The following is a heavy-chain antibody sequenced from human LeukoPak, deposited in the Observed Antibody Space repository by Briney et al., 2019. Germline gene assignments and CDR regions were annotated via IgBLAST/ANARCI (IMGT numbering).Heavy chain of an antibody. D-gene: IGHD3-3*01. CDR2: IPYDGSNK. V-gene: IGHV3-30*18. CDR3: AKDYDFWSGYDYYYGMDV. J-gene: IGHJ6*02. Sequence: GGSLRLSCAASGFTFSSYGMHWVRQAPGKGLEWVAVIPYDGSNKYCADSVKGRFTISRDNSKNTLYLQMNSLRAEDTAVYYCAKDYDFWSGYDYYYGMDVWGQGTTVTVSS. CDR1: GFTFSSYG.